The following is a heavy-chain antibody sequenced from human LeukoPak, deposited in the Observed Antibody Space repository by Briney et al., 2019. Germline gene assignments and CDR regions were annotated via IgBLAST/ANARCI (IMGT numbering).Heavy chain of an antibody. D-gene: IGHD5-18*01. Sequence: PGGSLRLSCAASGFSFSSYNMYWVRQAPGQGLEWVSSITTTGGSIYYADSVRGRFTISRDNAKNSLFLHMNTLRIEDTAVYYCARGLPPTFTAMVPGFDYWGQGTLVTVSS. V-gene: IGHV3-21*06. CDR3: ARGLPPTFTAMVPGFDY. CDR1: GFSFSSYN. J-gene: IGHJ4*02. CDR2: ITTTGGSI.